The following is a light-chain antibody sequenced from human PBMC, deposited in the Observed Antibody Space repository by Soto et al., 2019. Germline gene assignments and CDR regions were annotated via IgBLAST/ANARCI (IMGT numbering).Light chain of an antibody. CDR1: ETIKKNY. V-gene: IGKV3-20*01. CDR2: AAS. J-gene: IGKJ5*01. Sequence: EIVLTQSPGSLSLSPGGGSTLSCSASETIKKNYLAWYQQQPGQAPRLLIYAASRRATGIPDRFSGGGSGTDFTLTISRLEPEDIAVFYCQQYAESPITFGQGTRLEIK. CDR3: QQYAESPIT.